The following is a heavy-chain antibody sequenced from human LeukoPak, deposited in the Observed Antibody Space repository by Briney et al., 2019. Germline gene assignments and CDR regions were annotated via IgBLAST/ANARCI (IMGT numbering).Heavy chain of an antibody. Sequence: GGSLRLSCAASGFTFSSYAMHWVRQAPGKGLEWVAVISYDGSNKYYADSVKGRFTISRDNSKNTLYLQMNSLRAEDTAVYYCARGLYYYDSSGYYYPYYFDYWGQGTLVTVSS. V-gene: IGHV3-30*04. CDR2: ISYDGSNK. CDR1: GFTFSSYA. J-gene: IGHJ4*02. D-gene: IGHD3-22*01. CDR3: ARGLYYYDSSGYYYPYYFDY.